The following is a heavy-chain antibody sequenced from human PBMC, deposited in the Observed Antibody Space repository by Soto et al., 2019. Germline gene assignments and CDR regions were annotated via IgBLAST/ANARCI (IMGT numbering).Heavy chain of an antibody. CDR2: ISGSGGST. V-gene: IGHV3-23*01. CDR3: AKEEGVIDPSAGYSYGYFDY. D-gene: IGHD5-18*01. Sequence: EVQLLESGGGLVQPGGSLRLSCAASGFTFSSYAMSWVRQAPGKGLEWVSAISGSGGSTYYADSVKGRFTISRDNSKNTLYLQMNSLRAEDTAVYYCAKEEGVIDPSAGYSYGYFDYWGQGTLVTVSS. CDR1: GFTFSSYA. J-gene: IGHJ4*02.